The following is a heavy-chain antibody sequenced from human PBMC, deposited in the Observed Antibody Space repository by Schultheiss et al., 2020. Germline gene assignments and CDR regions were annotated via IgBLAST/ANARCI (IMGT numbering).Heavy chain of an antibody. CDR2: IYTGGST. CDR3: SRRYTYGYQPYFDY. J-gene: IGHJ4*02. Sequence: SETLSLTCSVSGGSISSGSYYWSWIRQPAGKGLEWIGHIYTGGSTNYNPSLKSRITISVDTSKNQFSLKLSSVTAADTAVYYCSRRYTYGYQPYFDYWGQGTLVTVSS. V-gene: IGHV4-61*09. CDR1: GGSISSGSYY. D-gene: IGHD5-18*01.